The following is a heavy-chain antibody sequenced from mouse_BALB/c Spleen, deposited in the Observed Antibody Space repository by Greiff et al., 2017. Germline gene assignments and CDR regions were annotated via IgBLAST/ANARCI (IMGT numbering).Heavy chain of an antibody. J-gene: IGHJ2*01. Sequence: EVKVVESGGGLVKPGGSLKLSCAASGFTFSDYYMYWVRQTPEKRLEWVATISDGGSYTYYPDSVKGRFTISRDNAKNNLYLQMSSLKSEDTAMYYCARAFFDYWGQGTTLTVSS. CDR2: ISDGGSYT. CDR1: GFTFSDYY. V-gene: IGHV5-4*02. CDR3: ARAFFDY.